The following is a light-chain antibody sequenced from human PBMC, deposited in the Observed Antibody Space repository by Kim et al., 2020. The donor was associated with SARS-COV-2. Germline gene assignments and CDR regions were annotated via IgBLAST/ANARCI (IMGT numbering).Light chain of an antibody. CDR2: DVG. CDR1: SSDVGAYNY. CDR3: VSYTGSSTLV. Sequence: QSALTQPASVSGSPGQSITISCTGTSSDVGAYNYVSWYQQHPGKAPKLMIYDVGNRPSGVSNRFSGSKSGNTASLTISGLQAEDEADYYCVSYTGSSTLVFGGGTKLTVL. J-gene: IGLJ3*02. V-gene: IGLV2-14*03.